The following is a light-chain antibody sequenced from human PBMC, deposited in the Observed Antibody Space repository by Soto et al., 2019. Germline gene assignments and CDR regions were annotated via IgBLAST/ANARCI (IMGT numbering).Light chain of an antibody. Sequence: DNVMTQSTDSLGVSLGERATINCKSSQTVLHSSNNKNSLAWYQQKPGQPPKLLISWASTRQSGVPDRFSGSGSWTDFNLTITSLQADDVAVYYGQQYYRTPYNFGQGTQLEIK. CDR3: QQYYRTPYN. J-gene: IGKJ2*01. CDR2: WAS. CDR1: QTVLHSSNNKNS. V-gene: IGKV4-1*01.